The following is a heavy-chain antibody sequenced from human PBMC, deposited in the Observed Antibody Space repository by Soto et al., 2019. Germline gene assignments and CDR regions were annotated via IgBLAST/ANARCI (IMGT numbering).Heavy chain of an antibody. J-gene: IGHJ4*02. V-gene: IGHV3-30-3*01. D-gene: IGHD3-16*01. CDR2: ISDDGINT. CDR3: ARGMITFGGY. CDR1: GFTFNNYA. Sequence: QVQLVESGGGVVQPGRSLRLSCAASGFTFNNYAMYWVRQAPGKGLEWMAVISDDGINTYYADSVKGRFTISRDTSKNTLYLQMNSLRPEDTAVYYCARGMITFGGYWGQGTLVTVSS.